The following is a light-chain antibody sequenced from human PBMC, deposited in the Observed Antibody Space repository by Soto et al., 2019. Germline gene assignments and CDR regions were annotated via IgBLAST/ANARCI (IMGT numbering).Light chain of an antibody. CDR1: QSVGNN. J-gene: IGKJ1*01. CDR3: QHYNYWPPKT. V-gene: IGKV3-15*01. CDR2: GAY. Sequence: EIVMTQSPATLSVPPGERTTLSCRASQSVGNNLAWYQQKPGQAPRLLIYGAYTRATGIPARFSGSGSGTDFTLTICSLQSEDFAVYYCQHYNYWPPKTFGQGTKVEMK.